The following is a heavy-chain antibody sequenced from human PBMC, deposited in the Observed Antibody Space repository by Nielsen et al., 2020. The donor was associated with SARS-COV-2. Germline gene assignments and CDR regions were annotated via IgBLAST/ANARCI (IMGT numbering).Heavy chain of an antibody. V-gene: IGHV3-30-3*01. CDR3: ARDLGGIVDTLYFDY. J-gene: IGHJ4*02. CDR2: ISYDGSNK. Sequence: WIRQPPGKGLEWVAVISYDGSNKYYADSVKGRFTISRDNSKNTLYLQMNSLRAEDTAVYYCARDLGGIVDTLYFDYWGQGTLVTSPQ. D-gene: IGHD1-26*01.